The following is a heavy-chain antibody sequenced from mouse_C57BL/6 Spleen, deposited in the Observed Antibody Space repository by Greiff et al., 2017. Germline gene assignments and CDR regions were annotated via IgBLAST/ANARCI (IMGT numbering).Heavy chain of an antibody. CDR3: AREGIYYDPLDY. CDR1: GFNIKNTY. Sequence: VQLQQSVAELVRPGASVKLSCTASGFNIKNTYMHWVKQRPEQGLEWIGWIDPANGNTKSAPNFQGKGTITADTSSNTAYLQLSGLTSKDTAIYYCAREGIYYDPLDYWGQGTTLTVSS. CDR2: IDPANGNT. V-gene: IGHV14-3*01. J-gene: IGHJ2*01. D-gene: IGHD2-4*01.